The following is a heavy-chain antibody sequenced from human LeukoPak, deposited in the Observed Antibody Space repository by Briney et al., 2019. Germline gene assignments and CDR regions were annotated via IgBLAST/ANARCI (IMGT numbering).Heavy chain of an antibody. CDR3: ARAGYYYYYYMDV. CDR1: GYTFTGYY. CDR2: INPNSGGT. Sequence: GASVKVSCKASGYTFTGYYMHWVRQAPGQGLEWMGWINPNSGGTNYAQKFQGRVTMTRDTSIGTAYMELSRLRSDDTAVYYCARAGYYYYYYMDVWGKGTTVTVSS. V-gene: IGHV1-2*02. J-gene: IGHJ6*03.